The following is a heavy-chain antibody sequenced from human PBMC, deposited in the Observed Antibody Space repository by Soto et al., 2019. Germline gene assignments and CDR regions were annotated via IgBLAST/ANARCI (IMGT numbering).Heavy chain of an antibody. J-gene: IGHJ4*02. D-gene: IGHD3-9*01. CDR2: IYYSGST. Sequence: SETLSLTCTVSGGSISSSSYYWGWIRQPPGKGLEWIGSIYYSGSTYYNPSLKSRVTISVDTSKNQFSLKLSSVTAADTAVYYCARHRPPPDNFDWLLYDFDYWGQGTLVTVSS. CDR3: ARHRPPPDNFDWLLYDFDY. CDR1: GGSISSSSYY. V-gene: IGHV4-39*01.